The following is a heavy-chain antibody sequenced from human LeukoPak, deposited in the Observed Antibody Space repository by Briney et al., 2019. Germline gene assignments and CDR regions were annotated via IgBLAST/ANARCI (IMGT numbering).Heavy chain of an antibody. CDR3: ARTDETAPAEDFQH. Sequence: GGSLRLSCAASGFSVSSNYMSWVRQAPGKGLEWVSVIYSGGGTYYADSVKGRFTISRDNSKNTLYLQMKSLRAEDTAVYYCARTDETAPAEDFQHWGRGTLVTVSS. J-gene: IGHJ1*01. V-gene: IGHV3-53*01. CDR2: IYSGGGT. D-gene: IGHD2-21*02. CDR1: GFSVSSNY.